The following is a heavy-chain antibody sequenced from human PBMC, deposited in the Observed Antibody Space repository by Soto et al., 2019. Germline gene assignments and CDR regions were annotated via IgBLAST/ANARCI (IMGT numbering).Heavy chain of an antibody. CDR2: IYHNGNT. V-gene: IGHV4-38-2*02. D-gene: IGHD2-21*02. CDR1: GYSISNGYY. J-gene: IGHJ4*02. Sequence: SWTLSLACAVSGYSISNGYYWGLILRPPGKGLEWIGSIYHNGNTYSNPSLKIRVTISVDTSKNLFSLKLTSVTAADTAAYYCARERPYCGGDCYSLGYPFGYWGQGTLVTVPS. CDR3: ARERPYCGGDCYSLGYPFGY.